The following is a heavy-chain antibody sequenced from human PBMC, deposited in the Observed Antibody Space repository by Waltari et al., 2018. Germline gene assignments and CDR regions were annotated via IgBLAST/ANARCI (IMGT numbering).Heavy chain of an antibody. V-gene: IGHV1-69*01. Sequence: QVQLVQSGAEVKKPGSSVKVSCKASGGPFSSYAISWVRQAPGQGLEWMGGIIPIFGTANYAQKFQGRVTITADESTSTAYMELSSLRSEDTAVYYCARDNFWSGFTSAEYFQHWGQGTLVTVSS. D-gene: IGHD3-3*01. CDR1: GGPFSSYA. J-gene: IGHJ1*01. CDR3: ARDNFWSGFTSAEYFQH. CDR2: IIPIFGTA.